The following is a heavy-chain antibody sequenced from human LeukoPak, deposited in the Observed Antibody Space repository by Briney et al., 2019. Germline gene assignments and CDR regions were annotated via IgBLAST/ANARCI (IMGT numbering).Heavy chain of an antibody. CDR1: GYTFTGYY. CDR3: ASTPLLRYFDWLLYSLDY. J-gene: IGHJ4*02. CDR2: INPNSGGT. V-gene: IGHV1-2*02. D-gene: IGHD3-9*01. Sequence: GASVKVSCKASGYTFTGYYMHWVRQAPGQGLEWMGWINPNSGGTNYAQKFQGRVTMTRDTSISTAYMELSRLRPDDTAVYYCASTPLLRYFDWLLYSLDYWGQGTLVTVSS.